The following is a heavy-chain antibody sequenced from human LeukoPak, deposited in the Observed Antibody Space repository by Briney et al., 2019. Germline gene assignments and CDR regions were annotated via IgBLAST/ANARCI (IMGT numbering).Heavy chain of an antibody. CDR3: AKDRPNYYDSSGHYYRRNGDY. CDR2: ITSSGTGT. Sequence: GGSLRLSCAASGFTFNIYAMRWVRQAPGKGLEWVSSITSSGTGTFYTDSVRGRFTISRDNSENTLYLQMNSLRAEDTAVYYCAKDRPNYYDSSGHYYRRNGDYWGQGTLVTVSS. J-gene: IGHJ4*02. D-gene: IGHD3-22*01. V-gene: IGHV3-23*01. CDR1: GFTFNIYA.